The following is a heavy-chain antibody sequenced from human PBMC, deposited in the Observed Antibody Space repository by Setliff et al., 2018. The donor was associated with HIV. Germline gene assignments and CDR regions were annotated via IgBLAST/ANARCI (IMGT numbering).Heavy chain of an antibody. CDR2: LNPNGGST. Sequence: ASVKVSCKTSGYAFTYYYIHWVRQAPGQGLEWLGTLNPNGGSTTYAQKFQGRVTMTRDTSTSTVYMELSRLRSDDTAVYYCATGRDSSGYYFLADYWGRGTLVTVSS. V-gene: IGHV1-46*01. J-gene: IGHJ4*02. CDR1: GYAFTYYY. D-gene: IGHD3-22*01. CDR3: ATGRDSSGYYFLADY.